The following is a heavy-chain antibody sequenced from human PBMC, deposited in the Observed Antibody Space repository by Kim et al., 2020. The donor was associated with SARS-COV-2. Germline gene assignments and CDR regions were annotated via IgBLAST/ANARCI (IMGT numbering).Heavy chain of an antibody. D-gene: IGHD3-22*01. V-gene: IGHV3-23*01. J-gene: IGHJ4*02. CDR3: AKGPDYDSSGYYYGYFDY. Sequence: KGRFTISRDNSKNTLYLQMNSLRAEDTAVYYCAKGPDYDSSGYYYGYFDYWGQGTLVTVSS.